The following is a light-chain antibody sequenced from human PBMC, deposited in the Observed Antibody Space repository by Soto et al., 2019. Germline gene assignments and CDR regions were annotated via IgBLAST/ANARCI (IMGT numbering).Light chain of an antibody. J-gene: IGKJ1*01. CDR3: QQYNNSPPWT. CDR1: QSVSSN. V-gene: IGKV3-15*01. Sequence: EVVMTQSPATLSVSPGERATLSCRASQSVSSNLAWYQQKPGQAPRLLIYGASTRATGIPARFSGSGSGTEFTLTISSLQSADFAVYYCQQYNNSPPWTFGQGTKVEIK. CDR2: GAS.